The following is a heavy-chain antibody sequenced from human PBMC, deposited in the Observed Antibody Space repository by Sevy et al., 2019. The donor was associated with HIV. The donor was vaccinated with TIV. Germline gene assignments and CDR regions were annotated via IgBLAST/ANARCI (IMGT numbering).Heavy chain of an antibody. CDR2: ISASGGSP. D-gene: IGHD6-13*01. Sequence: GGSLRLSCAASGFIFSGYVMSWVRQAPGKGLEWVSGISASGGSPYYADSVKGRFTVSRDKSKNTLYLEMNSLRAEDTAVYYCAKDASSSWTGGTFQHWGQGTLVTVSS. V-gene: IGHV3-23*01. CDR3: AKDASSSWTGGTFQH. CDR1: GFIFSGYV. J-gene: IGHJ1*01.